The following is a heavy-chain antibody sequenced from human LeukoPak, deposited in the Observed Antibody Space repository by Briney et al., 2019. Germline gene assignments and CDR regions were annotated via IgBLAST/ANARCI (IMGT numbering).Heavy chain of an antibody. Sequence: ASVKVSCKASGYTFTSYGISWVRQAPGQGLEWMGWISAYNGNTNYAQKLQGRVTITRDTSASTAYMELSSLKAEDTTVYYCARGRQNHYYYGMDVWGQGTTVIASS. CDR1: GYTFTSYG. J-gene: IGHJ6*02. D-gene: IGHD2/OR15-2a*01. CDR2: ISAYNGNT. CDR3: ARGRQNHYYYGMDV. V-gene: IGHV1-18*01.